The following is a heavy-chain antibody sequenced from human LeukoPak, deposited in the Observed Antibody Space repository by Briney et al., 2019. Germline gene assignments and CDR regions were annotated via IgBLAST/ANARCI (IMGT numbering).Heavy chain of an antibody. V-gene: IGHV4-4*07. Sequence: SETLSLTCTVSGGSISSYYWSWIRQPAGKGLEWIGRIYISGSTNYNPSLKSRVTISVDTSKDQISLKVSSVTAADTAVYYCARVAASSWYGEDHFDYWGQGTLVTVSS. CDR3: ARVAASSWYGEDHFDY. CDR2: IYISGST. CDR1: GGSISSYY. D-gene: IGHD6-13*01. J-gene: IGHJ4*02.